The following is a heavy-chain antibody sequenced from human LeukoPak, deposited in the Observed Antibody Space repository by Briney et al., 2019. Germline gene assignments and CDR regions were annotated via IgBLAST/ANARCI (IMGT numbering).Heavy chain of an antibody. J-gene: IGHJ4*02. V-gene: IGHV4-39*07. D-gene: IGHD6-13*01. Sequence: SETLSLTCTVSGGSISSSSYYWGWIRQPPGKGLEWIGSIYYSGSTYYNPSLKSRVTISVDMSKNQFSLKLSSVTAADTAVYYCARDLTLIAAAGTTFDYWGQGTLVTVSS. CDR3: ARDLTLIAAAGTTFDY. CDR2: IYYSGST. CDR1: GGSISSSSYY.